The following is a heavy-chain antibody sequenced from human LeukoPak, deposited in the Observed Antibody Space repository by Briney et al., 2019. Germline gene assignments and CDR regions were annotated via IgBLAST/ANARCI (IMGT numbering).Heavy chain of an antibody. Sequence: SETLSLTCAVYGGSFSGYYWSWIRQPPGKGLEWIGEINHSGSTNYNPSLKSRVTISIDKSKNQFFLNLSSVTAADTTVYYCAGLVGRYSSGLYYYYFDYWGQGTLVTVSS. CDR2: INHSGST. V-gene: IGHV4-34*01. D-gene: IGHD3-22*01. J-gene: IGHJ4*02. CDR3: AGLVGRYSSGLYYYYFDY. CDR1: GGSFSGYY.